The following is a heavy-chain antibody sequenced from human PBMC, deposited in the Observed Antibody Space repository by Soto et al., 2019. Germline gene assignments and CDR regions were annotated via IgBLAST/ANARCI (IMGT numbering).Heavy chain of an antibody. CDR1: GFTFSGFA. CDR3: ARVMTYKDRSGFDWNGMDV. J-gene: IGHJ6*02. D-gene: IGHD3-9*01. Sequence: EVQVVESGGGLVQPGGSLKLSCAASGFTFSGFAMHWVRQASGRGLEWVGRIRREGDRYGTAFAASVRGRFTISKDDSKNTEYLQMSSLKTEDTAVYYWARVMTYKDRSGFDWNGMDVWGQGTTVTVSS. CDR2: IRREGDRYGT. V-gene: IGHV3-73*02.